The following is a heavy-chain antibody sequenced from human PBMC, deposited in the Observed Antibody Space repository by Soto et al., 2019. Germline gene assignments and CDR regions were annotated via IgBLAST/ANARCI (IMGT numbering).Heavy chain of an antibody. CDR2: IYYSGST. CDR1: GGSISSSSFY. D-gene: IGHD3-10*01. V-gene: IGHV4-39*01. J-gene: IGHJ6*02. Sequence: LSLTCTLSGGSISSSSFYWGWIRQPPGKGLEWIGSIYYSGSTYYNPSLKSRVTISVDTSKNQFSLKLSSVAAADTAVYYCASLRGYGSGSYYNGALYYSGMDVWGQGTTVTVPS. CDR3: ASLRGYGSGSYYNGALYYSGMDV.